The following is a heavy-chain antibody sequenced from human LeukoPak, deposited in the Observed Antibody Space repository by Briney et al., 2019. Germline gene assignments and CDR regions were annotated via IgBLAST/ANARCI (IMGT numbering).Heavy chain of an antibody. J-gene: IGHJ5*02. V-gene: IGHV4-31*03. CDR1: GGSISSGGYY. CDR2: IYYSGST. D-gene: IGHD5-18*01. CDR3: ARGRDSYGLFDP. Sequence: SETLSLTCTVSGGSISSGGYYWSWIRQHPGKGLEWIGYIYYSGSTYYNPSLKSRVTISVDTSKNQFSLKLSSVTAADTAVYYCARGRDSYGLFDPWGQGTLVTVSS.